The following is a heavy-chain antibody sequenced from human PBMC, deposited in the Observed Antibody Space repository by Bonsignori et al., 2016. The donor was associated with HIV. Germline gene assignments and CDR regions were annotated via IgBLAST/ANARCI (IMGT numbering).Heavy chain of an antibody. CDR2: SFTLGIT. J-gene: IGHJ4*02. Sequence: QLQLQESGPGLVKPSETLSLTVHCVRWTPSEPLTTGAGSASPQGRVWSGLGVSFTLGITHYNPSLKSRVNISIDTSKNEFSLGLSSATATDTAVYYCTRMLGRTTASQVGFWGQGILVTVSS. CDR1: WTPSEPLTT. CDR3: TRMLGRTTASQVGF. D-gene: IGHD1-14*01. V-gene: IGHV4-39*01.